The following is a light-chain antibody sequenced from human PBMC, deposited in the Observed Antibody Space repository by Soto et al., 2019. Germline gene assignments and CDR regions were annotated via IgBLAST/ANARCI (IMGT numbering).Light chain of an antibody. CDR1: QSVSSSY. V-gene: IGKV3-20*01. CDR2: GAS. Sequence: EIVLTQSPGTMSLSPGERATLSCRASQSVSSSYLAWYQQKPGQAPRLLIYGASSRATGIPDRFSGSGSGTDFTLTISRLEPEDVAVYSCQQYGSSPRTFGQGTKVEIK. CDR3: QQYGSSPRT. J-gene: IGKJ1*01.